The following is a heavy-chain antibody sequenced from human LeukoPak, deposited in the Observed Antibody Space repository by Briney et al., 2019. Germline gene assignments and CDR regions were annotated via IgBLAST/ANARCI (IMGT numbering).Heavy chain of an antibody. CDR1: GGSFSGYY. D-gene: IGHD5-18*01. Sequence: SETLSLTRAVYGGSFSGYYWSWIRQPPGKGLGWIGEINHSGSTNYNPSLKSRVTISVDTSKNQFSLKLSSVTAADTAVYYRARVLTSYGYNYYYYGMDVWGQGTTVTVSS. J-gene: IGHJ6*02. CDR2: INHSGST. V-gene: IGHV4-34*01. CDR3: ARVLTSYGYNYYYYGMDV.